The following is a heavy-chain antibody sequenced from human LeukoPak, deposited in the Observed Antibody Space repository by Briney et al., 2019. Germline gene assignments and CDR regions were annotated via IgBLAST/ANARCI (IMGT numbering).Heavy chain of an antibody. Sequence: PGGSLRLSCAASGFTFSSYEMNWVRQAPGKGLEWVSYISSSGSTIYYAGSVKGRFTISRDNAKNSLYLQMNSLRAEDTAVYYCARDRRVRTPLYYYYYYYMDVWGKGTTVTVSS. D-gene: IGHD1/OR15-1a*01. CDR1: GFTFSSYE. CDR2: ISSSGSTI. J-gene: IGHJ6*03. V-gene: IGHV3-48*03. CDR3: ARDRRVRTPLYYYYYYYMDV.